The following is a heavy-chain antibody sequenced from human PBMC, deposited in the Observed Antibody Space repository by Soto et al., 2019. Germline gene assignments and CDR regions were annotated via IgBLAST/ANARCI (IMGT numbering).Heavy chain of an antibody. J-gene: IGHJ4*02. V-gene: IGHV4-39*01. CDR1: GGSISSSSYY. Sequence: QLQLQESGPGLVKPSETLSLTCTVSGGSISSSSYYWGWIRQPPGKGLEWIGSIYYSGSTYYNPSLKSRVTISVDTAKNQFSLKLSSVTAADTAVYYCASMIAAQYFDYWGQGTLVTVSS. CDR2: IYYSGST. D-gene: IGHD6-6*01. CDR3: ASMIAAQYFDY.